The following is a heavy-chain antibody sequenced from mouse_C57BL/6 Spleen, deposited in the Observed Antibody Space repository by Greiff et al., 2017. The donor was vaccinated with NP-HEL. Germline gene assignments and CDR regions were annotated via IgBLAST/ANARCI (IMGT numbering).Heavy chain of an antibody. CDR1: GFSLTSYG. D-gene: IGHD2-2*01. CDR2: IWSGGST. J-gene: IGHJ4*01. V-gene: IGHV2-2*01. Sequence: VKLVESGPGLVQPSQSLSITCTVSGFSLTSYGVHWVRQSPGKGLEWLGVIWSGGSTDYNAAFISRLSISKDNSKSQVFFKMNSLQADDTAIYYCASPSMVTRAMDYWGQGTSVTVSS. CDR3: ASPSMVTRAMDY.